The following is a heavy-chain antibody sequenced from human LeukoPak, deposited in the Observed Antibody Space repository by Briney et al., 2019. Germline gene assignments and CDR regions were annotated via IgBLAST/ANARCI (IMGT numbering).Heavy chain of an antibody. V-gene: IGHV1-18*04. J-gene: IGHJ4*02. CDR1: GYTFTSYG. Sequence: SSVNVSCQASGYTFTSYGISWVRQAPGQGLAWMGWISAYNGNTNYAQKLQGRVTMTTDTSTSTAYMELRSLKSDDRAVCYCARGRNIAAAGTRSLDYWGQGTIVTVSS. CDR2: ISAYNGNT. CDR3: ARGRNIAAAGTRSLDY. D-gene: IGHD6-13*01.